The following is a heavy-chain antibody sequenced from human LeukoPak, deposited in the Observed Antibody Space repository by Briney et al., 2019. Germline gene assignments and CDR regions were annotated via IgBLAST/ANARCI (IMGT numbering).Heavy chain of an antibody. J-gene: IGHJ4*02. D-gene: IGHD3-10*01. Sequence: SETLSLTCTVSGGSISSGSYYWSWIRQPAGKGLEWIGRIYTSGSTNYNPSLKSRVTISVDTSKNQFSLKLSSVTAADTAMYYCARLYGSGSYALDYWGQGTLVTVSS. CDR2: IYTSGST. CDR1: GGSISSGSYY. V-gene: IGHV4-61*02. CDR3: ARLYGSGSYALDY.